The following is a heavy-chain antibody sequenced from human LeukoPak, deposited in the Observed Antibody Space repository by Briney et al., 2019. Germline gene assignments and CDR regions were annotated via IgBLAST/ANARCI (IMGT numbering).Heavy chain of an antibody. V-gene: IGHV4-4*02. D-gene: IGHD4-11*01. CDR1: GGSISSSNW. Sequence: SETLSPTCAVSGGSISSSNWWSWVRQPPGKGLEWIGEIYHSGSTNYNPSLKSRVTISVDKSKNQFSLKLSSVTAADTAVYYCARSYSNYDVYFGYWGQGTLVTVSS. CDR2: IYHSGST. CDR3: ARSYSNYDVYFGY. J-gene: IGHJ4*02.